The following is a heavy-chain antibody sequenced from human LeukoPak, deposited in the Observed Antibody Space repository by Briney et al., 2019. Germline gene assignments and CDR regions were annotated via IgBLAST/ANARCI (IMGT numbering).Heavy chain of an antibody. CDR3: ATASWAVGSFDY. J-gene: IGHJ4*02. V-gene: IGHV1-24*01. Sequence: ASVKVSCKVSGYTLTGLSMHWVRQAPGKGLEWMGGFDPEDGETIYAQKFQGRVTMTEDTSTDTAYMELSSLRSEDTAVYYCATASWAVGSFDYWGQGTLVTVSS. D-gene: IGHD1-26*01. CDR1: GYTLTGLS. CDR2: FDPEDGET.